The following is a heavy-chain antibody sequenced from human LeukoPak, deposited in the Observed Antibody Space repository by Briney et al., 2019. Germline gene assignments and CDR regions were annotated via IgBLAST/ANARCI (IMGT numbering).Heavy chain of an antibody. V-gene: IGHV3-73*01. Sequence: GGSLTLSCAASGFTFSGSAMHWVRQASGKGLEWVGRIRSKANSYATAYAASVKGRFTISRDDSKNTAYLQMNSLKTEDTAVYYCIPGGDFDYWGQGTLVTVSS. CDR1: GFTFSGSA. J-gene: IGHJ4*02. D-gene: IGHD1-14*01. CDR2: IRSKANSYAT. CDR3: IPGGDFDY.